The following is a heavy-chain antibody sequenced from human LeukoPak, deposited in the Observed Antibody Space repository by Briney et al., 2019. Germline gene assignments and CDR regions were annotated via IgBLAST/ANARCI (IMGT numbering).Heavy chain of an antibody. CDR3: AKAPVTSCRGAYCYPFDS. Sequence: GGSLRLSCTSSEFTFGDYAMTWVRQTPGKGLDWIAATSSSDAGTYHADYVRGRFTISRDNSKNTLYLQMNSLRAEDAAVYFCAKAPVTSCRGAYCYPFDSWGQGTLVTVSS. J-gene: IGHJ4*02. D-gene: IGHD2-21*01. V-gene: IGHV3-23*01. CDR2: TSSSDAGT. CDR1: EFTFGDYA.